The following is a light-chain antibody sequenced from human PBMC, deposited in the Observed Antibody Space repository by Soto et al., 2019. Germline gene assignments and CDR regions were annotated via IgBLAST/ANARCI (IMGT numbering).Light chain of an antibody. Sequence: QSVLTESPSASASLGASVKLTCTLSSGHSNYAIAWHQQQSEKGPRYLMKVNNDGSHIKGDGIPDRFSGSSSGAERYLTISSLQSEDEADYYCQTWGTGYSMFGGGTKLTVL. CDR1: SGHSNYA. CDR3: QTWGTGYSM. CDR2: VNNDGSH. J-gene: IGLJ3*02. V-gene: IGLV4-69*01.